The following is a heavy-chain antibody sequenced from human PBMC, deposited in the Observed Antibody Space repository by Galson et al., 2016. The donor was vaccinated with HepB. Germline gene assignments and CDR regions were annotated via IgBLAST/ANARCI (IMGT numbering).Heavy chain of an antibody. J-gene: IGHJ6*02. V-gene: IGHV3-48*02. D-gene: IGHD3-3*01. Sequence: LRLSCAASGFTFSSYSMNWVRQAPGKGLEWVSCISSSSSTIYYADSVKGRFTISRDNAKNSLYLQMNSLRDEDTAVYYCASFFGVVSGFPRYYYYGMDVWGQGTTVTVSS. CDR2: ISSSSSTI. CDR1: GFTFSSYS. CDR3: ASFFGVVSGFPRYYYYGMDV.